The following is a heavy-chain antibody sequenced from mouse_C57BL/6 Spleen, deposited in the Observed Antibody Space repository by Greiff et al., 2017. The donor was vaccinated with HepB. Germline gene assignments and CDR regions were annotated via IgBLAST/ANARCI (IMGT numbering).Heavy chain of an antibody. CDR2: ISTGGGST. CDR3: ARALEGAMDY. Sequence: EVQVVESGGGLVQPGGSLKLSCAASGFTFSDYYMYWVRQTPEKRLEWVAYISTGGGSTYYPDTVKGRFTISRDNAKNTLYLQMSRLKAEDTAMYYCARALEGAMDYWGQGTSVTVSS. J-gene: IGHJ4*01. CDR1: GFTFSDYY. V-gene: IGHV5-12*01.